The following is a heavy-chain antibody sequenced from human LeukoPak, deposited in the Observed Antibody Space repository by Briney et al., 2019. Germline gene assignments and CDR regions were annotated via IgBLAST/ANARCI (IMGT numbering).Heavy chain of an antibody. V-gene: IGHV4-59*01. D-gene: IGHD3-16*02. Sequence: SETLSLTCTVSGGSISSYYWSWIRQPPGKGLEWIGYIYYSGSTNYNPSLKSRVTIPVDTSKNQFSLKLSSVTAADTAVYYCARLSTYDYVWGSYRYGTNWFDPWGQGTLVTVSS. CDR3: ARLSTYDYVWGSYRYGTNWFDP. CDR1: GGSISSYY. CDR2: IYYSGST. J-gene: IGHJ5*02.